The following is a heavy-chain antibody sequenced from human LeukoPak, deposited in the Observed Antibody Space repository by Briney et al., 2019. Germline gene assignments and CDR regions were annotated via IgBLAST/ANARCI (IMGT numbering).Heavy chain of an antibody. CDR1: GFSVSSNY. V-gene: IGHV3-66*01. CDR2: FYASGST. J-gene: IGHJ4*02. D-gene: IGHD5-12*01. CDR3: AAKGNGYTGIYVFAH. Sequence: GGSLRLSCEASGFSVSSNYMSWVRQAPGKGLEWVSVFYASGSTYYTDSVKGRFTISRDISKNSLHLQMNSLRPEDTAVYYCAAKGNGYTGIYVFAHWGQGTLLTVSS.